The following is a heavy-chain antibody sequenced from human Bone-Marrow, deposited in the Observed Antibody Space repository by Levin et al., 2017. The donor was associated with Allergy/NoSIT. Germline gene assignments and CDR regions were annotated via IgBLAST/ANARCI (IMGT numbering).Heavy chain of an antibody. CDR1: GFIFSSYS. Sequence: GGSLRLSCAASGFIFSSYSMNWVRQAPGKGLEWVSYISRTSDVIYYADSVRGRFTISRDNAKNSLSLQMNTLRDEDTAIYYCAREEAAYGDFDYWGQGTLVTVSS. D-gene: IGHD4-17*01. CDR3: AREEAAYGDFDY. J-gene: IGHJ4*02. CDR2: ISRTSDVI. V-gene: IGHV3-48*02.